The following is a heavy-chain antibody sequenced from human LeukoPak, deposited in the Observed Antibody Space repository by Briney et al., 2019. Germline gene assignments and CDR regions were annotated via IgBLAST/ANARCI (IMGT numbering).Heavy chain of an antibody. Sequence: ASVKVSCKASGYTFTAYNMDWVRQAPGQGLEWMGWINPNSGGTNYAQKFQGRVTMTRDTTVSTAYMELSRLRSDDTAVYYCAPQLGMLTDYWGQGTLVTVSS. D-gene: IGHD7-27*01. V-gene: IGHV1-2*02. CDR1: GYTFTAYN. CDR3: APQLGMLTDY. J-gene: IGHJ4*02. CDR2: INPNSGGT.